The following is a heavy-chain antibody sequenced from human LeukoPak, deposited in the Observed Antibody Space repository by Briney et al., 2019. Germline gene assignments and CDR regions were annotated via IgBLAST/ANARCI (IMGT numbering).Heavy chain of an antibody. D-gene: IGHD1-26*01. CDR3: ARVGATRALDY. CDR2: IYHSGST. V-gene: IGHV4-30-2*01. Sequence: PSQTLSLTCTVSGGSISSGGYYWSWIRQPPGKGLEWIGYIYHSGSTYYNPSLKSRVTISVDRSKNQFSLKLSSVTAADTAVYYCARVGATRALDYWGQGTLVTVSS. CDR1: GGSISSGGYY. J-gene: IGHJ4*02.